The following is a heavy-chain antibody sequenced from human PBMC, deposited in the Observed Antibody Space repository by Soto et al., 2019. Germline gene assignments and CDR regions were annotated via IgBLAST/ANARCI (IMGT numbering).Heavy chain of an antibody. V-gene: IGHV3-7*02. CDR1: GFSFYNYW. J-gene: IGHJ3*02. Sequence: EVQLVESGGGLVQPGESLRLSCAASGFSFYNYWMNWVRQAPGKGPEWVANIKPDGSDKNYVVSVKARFTISRENVQNSLLPQMNSLRAEDLAVYNCARASSNAFESCGHGTRVTVSS. CDR2: IKPDGSDK. CDR3: ARASSNAFES.